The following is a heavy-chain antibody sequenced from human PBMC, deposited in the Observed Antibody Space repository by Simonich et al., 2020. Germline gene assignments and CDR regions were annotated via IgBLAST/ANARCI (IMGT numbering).Heavy chain of an antibody. Sequence: QVQLVQSGAEVKKPGASVKVSCKASGYTFPSYGIRWVRQAPGQGRGWLGWNQAYNCKQNYAQKLQGRFTMTTDPSTRTAYMELRSLRTDDTAGYYCARSTTGTTAFDIWGQGTMVTVSS. CDR3: ARSTTGTTAFDI. D-gene: IGHD1-1*01. CDR2: NQAYNCKQ. J-gene: IGHJ3*02. CDR1: GYTFPSYG. V-gene: IGHV1-18*01.